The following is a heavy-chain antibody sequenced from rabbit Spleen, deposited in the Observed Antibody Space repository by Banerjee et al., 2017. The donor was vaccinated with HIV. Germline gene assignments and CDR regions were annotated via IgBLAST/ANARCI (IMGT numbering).Heavy chain of an antibody. V-gene: IGHV1S40*01. CDR3: ARDLVAVIGWNFSL. CDR2: IYAGSSGFT. D-gene: IGHD1-1*01. J-gene: IGHJ4*01. Sequence: QQLEESGGGLVKPGASLTLTCTASEFDFSGNYYICWFRQAPGKGPEWIACIYAGSSGFTYSATWAKGRFTCSKASSTTVTLQMTSLTVADTATYLCARDLVAVIGWNFSLWGPGTLVTVS. CDR1: EFDFSGNYY.